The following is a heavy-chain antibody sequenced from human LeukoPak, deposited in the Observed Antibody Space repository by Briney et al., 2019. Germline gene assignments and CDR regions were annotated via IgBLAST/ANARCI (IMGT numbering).Heavy chain of an antibody. J-gene: IGHJ4*02. V-gene: IGHV1-2*04. CDR3: AREACSSTSCYAYFDY. CDR1: GYTFTGYY. Sequence: ASVKVSCKASGYTFTGYYMHWVRQAPGQGLEWMGWINPNSGGTNYAQKFQGWVTMTRDTSISTAYMELSRLRSDDTAVYYCAREACSSTSCYAYFDYWGQRTLVTVSS. D-gene: IGHD2-2*01. CDR2: INPNSGGT.